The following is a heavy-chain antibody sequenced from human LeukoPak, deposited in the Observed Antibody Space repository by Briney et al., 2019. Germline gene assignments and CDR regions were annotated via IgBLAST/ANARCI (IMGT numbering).Heavy chain of an antibody. CDR1: GGSFSGYY. Sequence: SETLSLTCAVYGGSFSGYYWSWIRQPPGKGLEWIGEINHSGSTNYNPSLKGRVTISVDTSKNQFSLKLSSVTAADTAVYYCAGAPLLYCSSTSCPPADYWGQGTLVTVSS. CDR2: INHSGST. D-gene: IGHD2-2*01. CDR3: AGAPLLYCSSTSCPPADY. J-gene: IGHJ4*02. V-gene: IGHV4-34*01.